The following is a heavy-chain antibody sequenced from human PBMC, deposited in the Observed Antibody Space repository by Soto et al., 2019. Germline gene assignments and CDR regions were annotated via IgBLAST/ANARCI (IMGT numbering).Heavy chain of an antibody. V-gene: IGHV3-23*01. J-gene: IGHJ4*02. Sequence: AGGSLRLSCAASGFTFSNYAMSWVRQAPGKGLEWVSVISNNGGSTYYADSVKGRFTISRDNSKNTLYLQMNSLRAEDTAVYYCAKDESAGYYYFDYWGQGTLVTVS. D-gene: IGHD3-9*01. CDR3: AKDESAGYYYFDY. CDR2: ISNNGGST. CDR1: GFTFSNYA.